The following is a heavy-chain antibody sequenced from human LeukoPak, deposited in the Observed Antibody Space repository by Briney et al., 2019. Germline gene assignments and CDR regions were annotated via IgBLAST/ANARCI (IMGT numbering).Heavy chain of an antibody. Sequence: GGSLRLSCAASGFIFSSYAISWVRQAPGKGLEWVSAISGSGGSTYYADSVKGRFTISRDNSKNTLYLQMNSLRAEDTAVYYCAKDEGSSGCKNWGQGTLVTVSS. CDR3: AKDEGSSGCKN. D-gene: IGHD3-22*01. V-gene: IGHV3-23*01. CDR1: GFIFSSYA. J-gene: IGHJ4*02. CDR2: ISGSGGST.